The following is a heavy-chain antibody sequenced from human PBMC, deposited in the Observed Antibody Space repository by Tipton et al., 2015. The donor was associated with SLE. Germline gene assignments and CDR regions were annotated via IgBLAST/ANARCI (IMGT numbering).Heavy chain of an antibody. J-gene: IGHJ4*02. D-gene: IGHD4-17*01. V-gene: IGHV7-4-1*01. CDR2: INTNTGKP. CDR1: GYTFTSYS. Sequence: QVQLVQSGSELKKPGASVKVSCKASGYTFTSYSVIWVRQAPGQGLEWIGWINTNTGKPTYAQGFTGRFVFSLDTSVSTAYLQIGSLKAEDTAVYYCARVLSMTTVDAGYWGQGTLVTVSA. CDR3: ARVLSMTTVDAGY.